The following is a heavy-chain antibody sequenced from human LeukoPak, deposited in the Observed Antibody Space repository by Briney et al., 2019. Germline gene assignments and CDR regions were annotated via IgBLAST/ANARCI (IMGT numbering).Heavy chain of an antibody. D-gene: IGHD6-19*01. V-gene: IGHV5-51*01. Sequence: GESLKISCKGSGYRFTSYWIGWVRQMPGKGLEWMGIIYPGDSDTRYSPSFQGQVNISADKSISTAYLQWSRLKASDTAMYYCARLVEVAGRLDYWGQGTPVIVSS. CDR1: GYRFTSYW. CDR2: IYPGDSDT. J-gene: IGHJ4*02. CDR3: ARLVEVAGRLDY.